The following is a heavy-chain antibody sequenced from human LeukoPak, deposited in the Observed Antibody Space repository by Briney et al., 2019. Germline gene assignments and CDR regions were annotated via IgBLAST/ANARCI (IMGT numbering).Heavy chain of an antibody. Sequence: SVKVSCKASGRTFSSYAISWVRQAPGQGLEWMGGIIPIFGTANYAQKFQGRVTITADESTSTAYMELSSLRSEDTAVYYCARGPDYYDSSGYDYYYMDVWGKGTTVTVSS. CDR2: IIPIFGTA. V-gene: IGHV1-69*13. CDR3: ARGPDYYDSSGYDYYYMDV. J-gene: IGHJ6*03. CDR1: GRTFSSYA. D-gene: IGHD3-22*01.